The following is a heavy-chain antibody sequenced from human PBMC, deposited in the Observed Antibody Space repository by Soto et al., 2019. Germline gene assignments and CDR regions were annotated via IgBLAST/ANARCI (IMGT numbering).Heavy chain of an antibody. Sequence: PGGSLRLSCAASGFTVSNNYMTWVRQAPGKGLEWVANINQEGRESHYVDSVKGRFTISRDNAKNSLYPQMNSLRVEDTGLYYCVGSNVISAWGQGTLVTVSS. CDR1: GFTVSNNY. V-gene: IGHV3-7*01. CDR2: INQEGRES. J-gene: IGHJ5*02. CDR3: VGSNVISA. D-gene: IGHD2-8*01.